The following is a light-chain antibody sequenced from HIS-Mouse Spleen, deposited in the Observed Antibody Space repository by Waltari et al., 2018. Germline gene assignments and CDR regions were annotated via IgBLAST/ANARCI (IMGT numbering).Light chain of an antibody. CDR1: SRYVGGYNL. V-gene: IGLV2-23*01. CDR3: CSYAGSSTWV. Sequence: QSALTQPASVSGSPGQSITISCTGTSRYVGGYNLFSWYQQHPGKAPKLMIYEGSKRPSGVSNRFSGSKSGNTASLTISGLQAEDEADYYCCSYAGSSTWVFGGGTKLTVL. CDR2: EGS. J-gene: IGLJ3*02.